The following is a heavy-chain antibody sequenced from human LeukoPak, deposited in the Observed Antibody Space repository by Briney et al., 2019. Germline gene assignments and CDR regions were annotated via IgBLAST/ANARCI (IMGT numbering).Heavy chain of an antibody. Sequence: SGGSLRLSCAASGFTVSSNYMSWVRQAPGKGLEWVSVIYSGGSTYYADSVKGRFTISRDNSKNTLHLQMNSLRAEDTAVYYCAGGQSGSSGWYGLKPFDYWGQGTLVTLST. V-gene: IGHV3-53*01. D-gene: IGHD6-19*01. J-gene: IGHJ4*02. CDR1: GFTVSSNY. CDR3: AGGQSGSSGWYGLKPFDY. CDR2: IYSGGST.